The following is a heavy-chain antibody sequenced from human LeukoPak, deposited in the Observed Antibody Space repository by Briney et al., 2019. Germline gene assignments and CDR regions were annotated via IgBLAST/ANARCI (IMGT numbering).Heavy chain of an antibody. Sequence: ASVKVSCEVSGYSLADLSMHWVRQAPGKGLEWMGGYNAEEGTIVYAQKFQGRVTMSEDTSTDTAYMELRSLRSDDTAVYYCARLKSDTFDIWGQGTLVTVSS. CDR1: GYSLADLS. V-gene: IGHV1-24*01. CDR2: YNAEEGTI. D-gene: IGHD4-11*01. J-gene: IGHJ3*02. CDR3: ARLKSDTFDI.